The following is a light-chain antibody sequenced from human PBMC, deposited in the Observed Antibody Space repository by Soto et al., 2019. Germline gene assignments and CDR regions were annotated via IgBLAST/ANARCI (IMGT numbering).Light chain of an antibody. V-gene: IGLV1-44*01. CDR2: KNN. J-gene: IGLJ3*02. Sequence: QSVLTQPPSASGTPGQRVTISCSGSRSNIGTKPVSWYQQFPGTAPKLLIYKNNQRPSGVPDRFSGSKSGTSAALAISGLQSEDAADYYCAAWDDSLNAWVFGGGTKLTVL. CDR3: AAWDDSLNAWV. CDR1: RSNIGTKP.